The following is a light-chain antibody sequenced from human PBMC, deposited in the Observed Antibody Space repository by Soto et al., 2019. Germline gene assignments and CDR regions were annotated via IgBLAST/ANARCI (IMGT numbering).Light chain of an antibody. CDR1: SGHSSYA. J-gene: IGLJ3*02. Sequence: QAVVTQSPSASASLGASVKLTCTLSSGHSSYAIAWHQQQPEKGPRYLMKLNSDGSQSKGDGIPDRFSGSCSGAERYLTISRLQSEYEADYCCQTWGTGIWVFGGGTKLTVL. V-gene: IGLV4-69*01. CDR2: LNSDGSQ. CDR3: QTWGTGIWV.